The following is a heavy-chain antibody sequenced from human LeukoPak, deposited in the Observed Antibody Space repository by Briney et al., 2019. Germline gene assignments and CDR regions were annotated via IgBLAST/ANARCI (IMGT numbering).Heavy chain of an antibody. D-gene: IGHD3-10*01. CDR2: INHSGST. Sequence: SETLSLICAVYGGSFSGYYWSWIRQPPGKGLEWIGEINHSGSTNYNPSLKSRVTISVDTSKNQFSLKLSSVTAADTAVYYCARVRRITMVRGPFGPWGQGTLVTVSS. CDR3: ARVRRITMVRGPFGP. V-gene: IGHV4-34*01. J-gene: IGHJ5*02. CDR1: GGSFSGYY.